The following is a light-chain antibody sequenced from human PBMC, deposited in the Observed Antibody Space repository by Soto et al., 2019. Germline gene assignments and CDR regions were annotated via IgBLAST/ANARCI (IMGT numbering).Light chain of an antibody. CDR3: QHLNSYPIT. CDR2: AAS. V-gene: IGKV1-9*01. CDR1: QGISSY. J-gene: IGKJ5*01. Sequence: IQLTQSPSSLSASVGDRVTITCRASQGISSYVAWYQQKPGKAPKLLNYAASTLHSGVPSRFSGSGSGTDFTLTISSLQPEDFATYYCQHLNSYPITFGQGTRLEIK.